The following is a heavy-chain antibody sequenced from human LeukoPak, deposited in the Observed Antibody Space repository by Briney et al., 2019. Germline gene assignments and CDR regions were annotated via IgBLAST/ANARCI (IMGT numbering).Heavy chain of an antibody. CDR3: ARARYYDSSGYYRDAFDI. CDR1: GYAFTSYY. V-gene: IGHV1-46*01. CDR2: INPSGGST. D-gene: IGHD3-22*01. Sequence: ASVKVSCKASGYAFTSYYMHWVRQAPGQGLEWMGIINPSGGSTSYAQKFQGRVTMTRNTSISTAYMELSSLRSEDTAVYYCARARYYDSSGYYRDAFDIWGQGTMVTVSS. J-gene: IGHJ3*02.